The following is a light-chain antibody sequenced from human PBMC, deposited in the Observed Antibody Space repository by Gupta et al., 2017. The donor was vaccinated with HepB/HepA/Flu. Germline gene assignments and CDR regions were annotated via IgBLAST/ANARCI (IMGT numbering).Light chain of an antibody. J-gene: IGKJ5*01. CDR1: QSVSSSY. V-gene: IGKV3-20*01. CDR3: QQYGSSPLIT. CDR2: GAS. Sequence: ELVLTQFPGTLFLSPGERATLSCRASQSVSSSYLAWYQQKPGQAPRLLIYGASSRATGIPDRFSGSGSGTDFTLTISRLESEDFAVYYCQQYGSSPLITFGQGTRLEIK.